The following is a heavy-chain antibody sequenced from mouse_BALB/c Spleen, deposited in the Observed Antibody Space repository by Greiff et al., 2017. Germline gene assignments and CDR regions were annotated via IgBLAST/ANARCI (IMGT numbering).Heavy chain of an antibody. V-gene: IGHV5-6*01. CDR3: AIDSRAY. CDR1: GFTFSSYG. J-gene: IGHJ3*01. Sequence: EVKLMESGGDLVKPGGSLKLSCAASGFTFSSYGMSWVRQTPDKRLEWVATISSGGSYTYYPDSVKGRFTISRDNAKNTLYLQMSSLKSEDTAMYYCAIDSRAYWGQGTLVTVSA. CDR2: ISSGGSYT.